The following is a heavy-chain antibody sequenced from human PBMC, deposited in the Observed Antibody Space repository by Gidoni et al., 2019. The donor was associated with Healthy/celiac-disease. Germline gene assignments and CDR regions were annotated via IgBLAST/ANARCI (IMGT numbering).Heavy chain of an antibody. CDR1: GGSISSGGYY. V-gene: IGHV4-31*03. J-gene: IGHJ3*02. CDR3: ARDTFGGVKDAVDI. D-gene: IGHD3-16*01. CDR2: IYYSGST. Sequence: QVQLQESGPGLVKPSQTLSLTCTVSGGSISSGGYYWSWIRQHPEKGLEWIGYIYYSGSTYYNPSLKSRVNISVDTSKNQFSLKLSAVTAADTAGYYCARDTFGGVKDAVDIWGQGTMVTVSS.